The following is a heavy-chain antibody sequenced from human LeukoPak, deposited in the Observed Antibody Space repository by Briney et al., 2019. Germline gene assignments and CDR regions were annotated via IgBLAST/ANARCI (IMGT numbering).Heavy chain of an antibody. J-gene: IGHJ4*02. CDR2: INTDGSST. CDR3: AEGIGIYGFRY. V-gene: IGHV3-74*01. Sequence: SGGSLSLSCAASGFTFSSYWMHWVRQAPGKGLVWVSRINTDGSSTSYADSVKGRFTISRDNAKNTLYLQMNSLRAEDTAVYYCAEGIGIYGFRYWEQGNLDTVSS. CDR1: GFTFSSYW. D-gene: IGHD3-10*01.